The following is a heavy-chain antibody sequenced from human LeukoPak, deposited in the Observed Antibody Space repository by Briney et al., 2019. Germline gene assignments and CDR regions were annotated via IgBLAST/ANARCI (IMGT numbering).Heavy chain of an antibody. J-gene: IGHJ4*02. CDR1: GYTFTSYG. CDR3: ARRGGYGDYDCFDY. D-gene: IGHD4-17*01. CDR2: ISAYNGNT. Sequence: GASVKFSCKASGYTFTSYGISWVRQAPGQGLEWMGWISAYNGNTNYAQKLQGRVTMTTDTSTSTAYRELRSLRSDDTAVYYCARRGGYGDYDCFDYWGQGTLVTVSS. V-gene: IGHV1-18*01.